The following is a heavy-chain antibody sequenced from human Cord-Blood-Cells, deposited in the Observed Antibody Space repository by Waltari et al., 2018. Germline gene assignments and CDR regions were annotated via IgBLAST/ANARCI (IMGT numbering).Heavy chain of an antibody. V-gene: IGHV3-49*05. D-gene: IGHD1-26*01. CDR1: GFTFGDYA. CDR2: IRSKAYGGTT. CDR3: TRDQGGSYYFDY. Sequence: EVKLVESGGGLVKPGRSLSLPCTASGFTFGDYAISCCRQSTGKGLAWLGFIRSKAYGGTTECAASVKGRFTISRDDSKSIAYLQMNSLKTEDTAVYYCTRDQGGSYYFDYWGQGTLVTVSS. J-gene: IGHJ4*02.